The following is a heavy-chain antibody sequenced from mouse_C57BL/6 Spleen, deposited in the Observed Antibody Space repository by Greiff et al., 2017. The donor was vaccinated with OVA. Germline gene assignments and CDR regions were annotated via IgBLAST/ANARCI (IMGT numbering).Heavy chain of an antibody. CDR1: GFTFSDYG. J-gene: IGHJ1*03. CDR3: ARRDYAHWYFDV. Sequence: EVKLLESGGGLVQPGGSLKLSCAASGFTFSDYGMAWVRQAPRKGPEWVAFISNLAYSIYYADTVTGRFTISRENAKNTLYLEMSSLRSEDTAMYYCARRDYAHWYFDVWGTGTTVTVSS. V-gene: IGHV5-15*01. D-gene: IGHD2-4*01. CDR2: ISNLAYSI.